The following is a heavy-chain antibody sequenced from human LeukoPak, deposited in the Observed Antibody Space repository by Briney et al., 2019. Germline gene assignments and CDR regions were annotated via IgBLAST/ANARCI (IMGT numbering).Heavy chain of an antibody. Sequence: ASVKVSCKASGYTFTDYYIHWVRQAPGQGLEWMGWIDPNSGATNYAQKFQGRITMTRDTSITTAYMELSSLRSDDTAVYFCARDLAYGDPPSGFDPWGQGTLVTVSS. V-gene: IGHV1-2*02. CDR2: IDPNSGAT. D-gene: IGHD4-17*01. CDR3: ARDLAYGDPPSGFDP. CDR1: GYTFTDYY. J-gene: IGHJ5*02.